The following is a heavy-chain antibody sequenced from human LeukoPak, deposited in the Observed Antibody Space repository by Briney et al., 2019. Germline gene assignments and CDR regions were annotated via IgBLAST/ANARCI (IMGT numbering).Heavy chain of an antibody. CDR3: ARGTIYMVRGVTMDY. V-gene: IGHV1-2*02. Sequence: ASVKVSCKTSGYTFTGYYMHWVRQAPGQGLEWMGWINPNSGGTSYAQKFLDKATLTRDTSISTAYMELSGVTADDTAVYYCARGTIYMVRGVTMDYWGPGTLVTVSS. J-gene: IGHJ4*02. CDR1: GYTFTGYY. CDR2: INPNSGGT. D-gene: IGHD3-10*01.